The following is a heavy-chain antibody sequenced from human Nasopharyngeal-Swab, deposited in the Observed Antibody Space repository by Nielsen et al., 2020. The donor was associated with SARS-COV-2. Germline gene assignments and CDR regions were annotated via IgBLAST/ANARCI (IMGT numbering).Heavy chain of an antibody. D-gene: IGHD6-13*01. Sequence: SETLSLTCTVSGGSTSSYYWSWIRQPPGKGLEWIGYIYYIGSTNYNPSLKSRVTISVDTSKNQFSLKLSSVTAADTAVYYCARAYSSSWYPGYYYYGMDVWGQGTTVTVSS. CDR2: IYYIGST. V-gene: IGHV4-59*01. J-gene: IGHJ6*02. CDR3: ARAYSSSWYPGYYYYGMDV. CDR1: GGSTSSYY.